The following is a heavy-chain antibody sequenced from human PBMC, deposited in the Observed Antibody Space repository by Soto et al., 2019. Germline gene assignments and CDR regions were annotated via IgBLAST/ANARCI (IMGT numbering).Heavy chain of an antibody. V-gene: IGHV4-59*08. Sequence: SSETLSLTCIVSGGSISGYYWSWIRQPPGKGLEWIGYIYYSGSTNYNPSLKSRVTMSVDTSKNQFSLKLSSVTAADTAVYYCARRYGGGFDYWGPGTLVTVS. CDR3: ARRYGGGFDY. CDR1: GGSISGYY. CDR2: IYYSGST. D-gene: IGHD3-10*01. J-gene: IGHJ4*02.